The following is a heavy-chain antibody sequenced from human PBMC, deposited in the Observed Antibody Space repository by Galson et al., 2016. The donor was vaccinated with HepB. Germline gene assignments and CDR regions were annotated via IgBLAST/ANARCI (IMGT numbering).Heavy chain of an antibody. CDR2: IGYEGRSK. CDR1: GFSFSNFA. Sequence: SLRLSCAASGFSFSNFAMYWVRQAPGKGLEWVAAIGYEGRSKYYIDSVKGQFTISRDNSKNTFSLQMNSLRVEDTALYYCATATDYAFDIWGQGTMVNVAS. J-gene: IGHJ3*02. V-gene: IGHV3-30*03. D-gene: IGHD3/OR15-3a*01. CDR3: ATATDYAFDI.